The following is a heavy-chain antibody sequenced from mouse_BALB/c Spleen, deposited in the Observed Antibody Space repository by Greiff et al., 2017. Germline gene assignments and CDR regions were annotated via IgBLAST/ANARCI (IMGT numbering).Heavy chain of an antibody. CDR2: ISSGSSTI. V-gene: IGHV5-17*02. J-gene: IGHJ3*01. Sequence: DVQLVESGGGLVQPGGSRKLSCAASGFTFSSFGMHWVRQAPEKGLEWVAYISSGSSTIYYADTVKGRFTISRDNPKNTLFLQMTSLRSEDTAMYYCARGDGNLPFAYWGQGTLVTVSA. CDR1: GFTFSSFG. D-gene: IGHD2-1*01. CDR3: ARGDGNLPFAY.